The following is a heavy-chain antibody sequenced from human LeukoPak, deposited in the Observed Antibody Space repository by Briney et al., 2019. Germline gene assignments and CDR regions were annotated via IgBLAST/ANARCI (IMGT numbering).Heavy chain of an antibody. V-gene: IGHV3-30*02. D-gene: IGHD5-24*01. CDR3: ARGVATISL. Sequence: GGSLRFSCAASGFTFSTYWMHWVRQAPGKGLEWVAFIRYDGSNKYYADSVKGRFTISRDNSKNTLYLQMNSLRAEDTAVYYCARGVATISLWGQGTLVTVSS. CDR2: IRYDGSNK. CDR1: GFTFSTYW. J-gene: IGHJ4*02.